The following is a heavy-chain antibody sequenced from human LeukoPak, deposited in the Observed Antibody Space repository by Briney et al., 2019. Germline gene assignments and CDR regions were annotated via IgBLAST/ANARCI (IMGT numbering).Heavy chain of an antibody. CDR2: INPNSGGT. CDR3: ARTVFGYHTYDYHYYMDV. V-gene: IGHV1-2*02. CDR1: GYTFTGYY. D-gene: IGHD3-3*01. Sequence: GASVKVSCKASGYTFTGYYMHWVRQAPGQGLEWMGWINPNSGGTNYAQKFQGRVTMTRDTSISTAYMELSRLRSDDTAVYYCARTVFGYHTYDYHYYMDVWGEGTTVTVSS. J-gene: IGHJ6*03.